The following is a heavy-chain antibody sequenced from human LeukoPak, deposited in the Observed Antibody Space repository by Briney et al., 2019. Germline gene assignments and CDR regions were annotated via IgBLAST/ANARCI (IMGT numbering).Heavy chain of an antibody. D-gene: IGHD5-12*01. CDR3: ARVCRGYDPSSYYYYYYMDV. CDR1: GFTFDDYA. CDR2: ISWNSGSI. J-gene: IGHJ6*03. V-gene: IGHV3-9*01. Sequence: PGGSLRLPCAASGFTFDDYAMHWVRQAPGKGLEWVSGISWNSGSIGYADSVKGRFTISRDNAKNSLYLQMNSLRAEDTALYYCARVCRGYDPSSYYYYYYMDVWGKGTTVTVSS.